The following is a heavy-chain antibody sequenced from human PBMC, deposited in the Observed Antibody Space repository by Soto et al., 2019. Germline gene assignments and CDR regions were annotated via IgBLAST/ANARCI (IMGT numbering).Heavy chain of an antibody. V-gene: IGHV3-21*01. CDR3: AAYCSSTSCYYGVYNWFDP. CDR1: GFIFSSYS. Sequence: VGSLRLSCAASGFIFSSYSMNWVRQAPGKGLEWVSSISSSSSYIYYADSVKGRFTISRDNAKNSLYLQMNSLRAEDTAVYYCAAYCSSTSCYYGVYNWFDPWGQGTLVTVSS. D-gene: IGHD2-2*01. J-gene: IGHJ5*02. CDR2: ISSSSSYI.